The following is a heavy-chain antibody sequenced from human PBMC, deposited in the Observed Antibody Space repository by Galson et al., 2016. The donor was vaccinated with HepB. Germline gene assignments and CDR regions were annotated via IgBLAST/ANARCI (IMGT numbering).Heavy chain of an antibody. CDR3: ARDQDQTVTTPFDP. V-gene: IGHV3-33*01. CDR2: IWYDGSNK. D-gene: IGHD4-17*01. Sequence: SLRLSCAASGFTFSSYGMHWVRQAPGKGLEWVAVIWYDGSNKYYADSVKGRFTISRDNSKNTLYLQMNSLRAEDTAVYYCARDQDQTVTTPFDPWGQGTLVTVSS. CDR1: GFTFSSYG. J-gene: IGHJ5*02.